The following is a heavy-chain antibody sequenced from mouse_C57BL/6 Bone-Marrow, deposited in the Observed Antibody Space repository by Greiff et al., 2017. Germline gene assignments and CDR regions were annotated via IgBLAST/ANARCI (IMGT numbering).Heavy chain of an antibody. Sequence: QVQLQQPGAELVKPGASVKMSCKASGYTFTSYWITWVKQRPGQGLEWIGDIYPGSGSTNYNEKFKSKATLTVDTSSSTAYLQLSRLTSEDSADYYWARGRESPDYFDYWGQGTTLTVSS. CDR3: ARGRESPDYFDY. CDR2: IYPGSGST. V-gene: IGHV1-55*01. CDR1: GYTFTSYW. J-gene: IGHJ2*01.